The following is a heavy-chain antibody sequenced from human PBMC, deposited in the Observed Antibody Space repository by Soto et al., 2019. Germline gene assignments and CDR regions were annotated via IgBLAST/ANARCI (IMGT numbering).Heavy chain of an antibody. CDR3: ARDRQNYGSFDY. J-gene: IGHJ4*02. D-gene: IGHD4-17*01. CDR1: GYTFTSYG. CDR2: VNSYNGVT. V-gene: IGHV1-18*01. Sequence: QVQLVQSGAEVNKPGASVKVSCKASGYTFTSYGITWVRQAPGQGLEWMGWVNSYNGVTNNASRFQGRVTMTTDTSTSTVYMELRSLGSDDTAVYYCARDRQNYGSFDYWGQGTLVTVSS.